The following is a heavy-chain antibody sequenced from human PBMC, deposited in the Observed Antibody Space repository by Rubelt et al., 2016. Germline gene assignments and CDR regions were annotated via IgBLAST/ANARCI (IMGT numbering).Heavy chain of an antibody. CDR1: GGTFSSYA. J-gene: IGHJ3*02. V-gene: IGHV1-69*01. D-gene: IGHD3-3*01. CDR2: IIPIFGTA. CDR3: ARDFVEWSDAFDI. Sequence: QVQLVQSGAEVKKPGASVKVSCKASGGTFSSYAISWVRQAPGQGLEWMGGIIPIFGTANYAQKLQGRVTITADESTSTAYMELGSLRSEDTAVYYCARDFVEWSDAFDIWGQGTMVTVSS.